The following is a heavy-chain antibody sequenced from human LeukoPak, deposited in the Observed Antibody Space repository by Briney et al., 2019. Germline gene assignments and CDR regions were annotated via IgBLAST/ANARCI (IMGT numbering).Heavy chain of an antibody. Sequence: GGSLRLSCAASGFTFSRAWMSWVRQAPGKGLEWVANIKEDGSEKDYVDSVRGRFTISRDNAKSSLSLQMNSLRAEDTAIYYCAREITTVAGTGVPDYWGQGTLVTVSS. D-gene: IGHD6-19*01. V-gene: IGHV3-7*05. CDR3: AREITTVAGTGVPDY. J-gene: IGHJ4*02. CDR2: IKEDGSEK. CDR1: GFTFSRAW.